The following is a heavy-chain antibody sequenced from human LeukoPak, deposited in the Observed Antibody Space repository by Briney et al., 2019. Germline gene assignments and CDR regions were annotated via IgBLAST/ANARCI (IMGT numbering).Heavy chain of an antibody. V-gene: IGHV3-66*02. Sequence: GGSLRLSCAASGFTVSSNYMSWVRQAPGKGLEWVSVIYSGGHTYYADSVKGRFTISRDNSENTLYLQMNSLRTEDTAVYYCARVRGDCSSTNCYGSYYFDYWGQGTLVTVSS. CDR1: GFTVSSNY. CDR3: ARVRGDCSSTNCYGSYYFDY. CDR2: IYSGGHT. D-gene: IGHD2-2*01. J-gene: IGHJ4*02.